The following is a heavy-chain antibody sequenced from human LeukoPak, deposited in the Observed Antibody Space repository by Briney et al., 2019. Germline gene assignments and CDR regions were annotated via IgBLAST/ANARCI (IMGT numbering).Heavy chain of an antibody. Sequence: GGSLRLSCAASGFTFSSYAMSWVRQAPGKGLEWVSAISGSGGSTYYADSVKGRFTISRDNSKNTLYLQMNSLRAEDTAVYYCAKGLRFLEWFILDYWGQGTLVTVSS. V-gene: IGHV3-23*01. CDR1: GFTFSSYA. D-gene: IGHD3-3*01. J-gene: IGHJ4*02. CDR2: ISGSGGST. CDR3: AKGLRFLEWFILDY.